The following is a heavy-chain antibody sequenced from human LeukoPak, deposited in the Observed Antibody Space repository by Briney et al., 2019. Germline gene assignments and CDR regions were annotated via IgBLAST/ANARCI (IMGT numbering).Heavy chain of an antibody. CDR2: INPSGGGT. V-gene: IGHV1-2*06. CDR1: GYTFTGYY. Sequence: ASVKVSCKVSGYTFTGYYLHWLRQAPGQGLEWMGRINPSGGGTNYAQKFQGRATMTRDTSINTAYMTQSSLRSDDTAVYYCARGPSGSDYWGQGTLVTVSS. CDR3: ARGPSGSDY. J-gene: IGHJ4*02. D-gene: IGHD3-10*01.